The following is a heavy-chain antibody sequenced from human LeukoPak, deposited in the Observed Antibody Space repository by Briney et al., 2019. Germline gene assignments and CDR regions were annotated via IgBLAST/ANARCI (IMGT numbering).Heavy chain of an antibody. CDR1: GYTFSGHY. V-gene: IGHV1-2*06. Sequence: ASVKVSCKASGYTFSGHYLHWVRQAPGQGLEWMGRINPNTGVTQYTENFQGRVTMTRDTSTSTVYMELSSLRSEDTAVYYCAREVGGASDAFDIWGQGTMVTVSS. CDR2: INPNTGVT. D-gene: IGHD4-23*01. J-gene: IGHJ3*02. CDR3: AREVGGASDAFDI.